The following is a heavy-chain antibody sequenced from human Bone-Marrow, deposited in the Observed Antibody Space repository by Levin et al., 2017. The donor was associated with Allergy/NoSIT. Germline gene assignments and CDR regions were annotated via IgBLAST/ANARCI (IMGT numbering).Heavy chain of an antibody. CDR2: IHSGGSA. J-gene: IGHJ5*01. CDR3: VRGDYGDGNWFDS. D-gene: IGHD4-17*01. CDR1: GFTFTNYF. V-gene: IGHV3-74*01. Sequence: LSLTCAASGFTFTNYFMHWVRQAPGKGLVWVSRIHSGGSARYADSVKGRFTISRDNAKNTVNLEMNGLRSEDTGMYYCVRGDYGDGNWFDSWGQGTLVTVSS.